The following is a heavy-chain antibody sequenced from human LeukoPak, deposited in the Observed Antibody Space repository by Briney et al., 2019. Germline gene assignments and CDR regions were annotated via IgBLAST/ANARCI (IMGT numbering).Heavy chain of an antibody. V-gene: IGHV4-30-2*01. CDR2: IYHSGST. CDR1: GGSISSGGYF. D-gene: IGHD2-15*01. Sequence: SETLSLTCAVSGGSISSGGYFWSWIRQPPGKGLEWIEYIYHSGSTYYNPSLKSRVTISVDRSKNQFSLKLSSVTAADTAVYYCARGYCSGGSCHNWFDPWGQGTLVTVSS. CDR3: ARGYCSGGSCHNWFDP. J-gene: IGHJ5*02.